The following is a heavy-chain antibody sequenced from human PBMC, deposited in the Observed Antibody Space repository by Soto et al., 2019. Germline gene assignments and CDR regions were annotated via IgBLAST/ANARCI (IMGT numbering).Heavy chain of an antibody. D-gene: IGHD1-26*01. CDR3: ARGLYSGSYYPLDY. CDR1: GWGFSSYP. V-gene: IGHV1-69*01. Sequence: SLVKRSCKAAGWGFSSYPISWGRHAPGQGLEWMGGIIPIFGTANYAQKFQGRVTITADESTSTAYMELSSLRSEDTAVYYCARGLYSGSYYPLDYWGQGTLVTVSS. CDR2: IIPIFGTA. J-gene: IGHJ4*02.